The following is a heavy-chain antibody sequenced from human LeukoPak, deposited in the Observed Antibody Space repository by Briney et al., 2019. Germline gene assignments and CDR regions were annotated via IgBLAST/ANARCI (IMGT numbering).Heavy chain of an antibody. CDR1: GYTFTGYY. CDR2: INPNSGGT. CDR3: ARVRYSSGCLDG. Sequence: GASVKLSCKASGYTFTGYYMHWVRQAPGQGLEWMGWINPNSGGTNYAQKFQGRVTMTRDTSISTAYMELSRLRSDDTAVYYCARVRYSSGCLDGWGQGTLVTVSS. J-gene: IGHJ4*02. D-gene: IGHD6-19*01. V-gene: IGHV1-2*02.